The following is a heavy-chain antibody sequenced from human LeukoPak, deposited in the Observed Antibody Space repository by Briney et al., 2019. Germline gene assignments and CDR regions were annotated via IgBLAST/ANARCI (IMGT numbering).Heavy chain of an antibody. D-gene: IGHD2-2*01. CDR1: GYTFTSYD. CDR3: ARKMSEGYCSSTSCFLRANYGMDV. Sequence: GASVKVSCKASGYTFTSYDINWVRQATGQGLEWMGWMNPNSGNTGYAQKFQGRVTMARNTSISTAYVELSRLRSEDTAVYYCARKMSEGYCSSTSCFLRANYGMDVWGQGTTVTVSS. CDR2: MNPNSGNT. J-gene: IGHJ6*02. V-gene: IGHV1-8*01.